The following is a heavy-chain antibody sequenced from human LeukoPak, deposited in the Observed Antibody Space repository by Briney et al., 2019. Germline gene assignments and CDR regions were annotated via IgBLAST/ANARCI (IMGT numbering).Heavy chain of an antibody. CDR2: IYYSGST. D-gene: IGHD6-13*01. Sequence: PSETLSLTCTVSGGSISSYYWSWIRQPPGKGLEWIGYIYYSGSTNYNPSLKSRVTISVDTSKNQFSLKLSSVTAADTAVYYCARQVRSWYYFDYWGQGTLVTVSS. V-gene: IGHV4-59*08. J-gene: IGHJ4*02. CDR1: GGSISSYY. CDR3: ARQVRSWYYFDY.